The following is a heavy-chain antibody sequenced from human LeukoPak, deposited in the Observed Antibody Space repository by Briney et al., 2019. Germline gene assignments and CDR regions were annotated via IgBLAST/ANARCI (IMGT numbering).Heavy chain of an antibody. J-gene: IGHJ5*02. CDR2: IYHSGST. CDR1: GGSVNSGGYY. Sequence: SQTLSLTCTISGGSVNSGGYYWSWIRQSPGKGLEWIGYIYHSGSTNYNPSLKSRVTISVDRFKNHFSLKLKSVTAADTAVYYCARGFWSGYYNSNWFDPWGQGTLVTVSS. D-gene: IGHD3-3*01. CDR3: ARGFWSGYYNSNWFDP. V-gene: IGHV4-30-2*06.